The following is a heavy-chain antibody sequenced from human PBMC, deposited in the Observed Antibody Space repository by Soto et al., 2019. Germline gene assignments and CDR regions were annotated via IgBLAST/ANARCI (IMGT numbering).Heavy chain of an antibody. Sequence: EVQLVESGGGLVQPGGSLRLSCTASGFTFSGFWMHWVRQAPGKGLVWVSRINGDGSVTNYADSVKGRFTISRDNAKKRLYLQMNGLGVGDRVVYYFVGEKGTVGGGAFDYGGKETLFTVSS. V-gene: IGHV3-74*01. D-gene: IGHD3-16*01. J-gene: IGHJ4*02. CDR1: GFTFSGFW. CDR2: INGDGSVT. CDR3: VGEKGTVGGGAFDY.